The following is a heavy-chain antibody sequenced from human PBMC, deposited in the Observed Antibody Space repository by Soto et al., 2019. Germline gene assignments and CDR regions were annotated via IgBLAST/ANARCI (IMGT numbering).Heavy chain of an antibody. CDR1: GFALPYYK. Sequence: AGGSLRLSCAASGFALPYYKMKWVRQAPGKGLEWISDLSSSSGATYYADSVKGRFTISRDTAKNSLYLQMSSLRADDTAIYYCVRDSAFSFDYWGQGTLVTVSS. CDR2: LSSSSGAT. J-gene: IGHJ4*02. CDR3: VRDSAFSFDY. V-gene: IGHV3-48*01.